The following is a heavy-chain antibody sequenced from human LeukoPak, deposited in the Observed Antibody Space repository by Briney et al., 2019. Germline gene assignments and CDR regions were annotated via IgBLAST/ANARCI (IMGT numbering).Heavy chain of an antibody. CDR3: TRETPSRYFDY. V-gene: IGHV1-8*01. D-gene: IGHD4-23*01. CDR1: GYTLTSYD. CDR2: MNPNSGKT. J-gene: IGHJ4*02. Sequence: GASVKVSCKASGYTLTSYDINWARQATGQGLEWMGWMNPNSGKTGYAQKFQGRITITRNTSISTAYMELSSLRSEDTAVYYCTRETPSRYFDYWGQGTLVTVSS.